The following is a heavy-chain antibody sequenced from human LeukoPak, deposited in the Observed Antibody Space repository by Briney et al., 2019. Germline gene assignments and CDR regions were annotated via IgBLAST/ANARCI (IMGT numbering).Heavy chain of an antibody. V-gene: IGHV3-21*04. CDR2: ISSSSYFI. CDR1: GFTFSSYS. D-gene: IGHD5-12*01. J-gene: IGHJ4*02. Sequence: GGSLRLSCAASGFTFSSYSVNWVRQAPGKGLEWVSSISSSSYFIYYADSVRGRFTISRDNSKNTLYLQMNSLRAEDTAVYYCAKSWLRLGGDYWGQGTLVTVSS. CDR3: AKSWLRLGGDY.